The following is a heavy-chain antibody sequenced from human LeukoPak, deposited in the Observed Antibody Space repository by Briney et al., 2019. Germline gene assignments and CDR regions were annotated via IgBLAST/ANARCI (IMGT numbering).Heavy chain of an antibody. J-gene: IGHJ4*02. CDR1: GFTFSSYG. CDR2: IRYDGSNK. V-gene: IGHV3-30*02. Sequence: SGGSLRLSCAASGFTFSSYGMHWVRQAPGKGLEWVAFIRYDGSNKYYADSVKGRFTISRDNSKNTLYLQMNSLRAEDTAVYYCAKDHLWFGELLSEYYFDYWGQGTLVTVSS. D-gene: IGHD3-10*01. CDR3: AKDHLWFGELLSEYYFDY.